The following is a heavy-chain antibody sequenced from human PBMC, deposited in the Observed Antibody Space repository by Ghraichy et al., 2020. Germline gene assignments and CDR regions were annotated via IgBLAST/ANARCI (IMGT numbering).Heavy chain of an antibody. CDR1: GGSIRDTGYY. V-gene: IGHV4-39*01. Sequence: SETLSLTCTVSGGSIRDTGYYWAWVRQPPGKTLDWIGSIYYSGMTYYNPSLQSRVSISIDTSNNQFSLRLASMTAADTAVYYCTKQDAISHYSMGVWGQGTTVTVSS. CDR3: TKQDAISHYSMGV. CDR2: IYYSGMT. D-gene: IGHD2-21*01. J-gene: IGHJ6*02.